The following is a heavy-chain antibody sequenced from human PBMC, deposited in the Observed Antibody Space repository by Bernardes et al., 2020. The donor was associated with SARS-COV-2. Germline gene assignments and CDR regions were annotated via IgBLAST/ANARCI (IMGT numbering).Heavy chain of an antibody. D-gene: IGHD7-27*01. CDR3: ARTGGSYFDY. V-gene: IGHV4-38-2*02. J-gene: IGHJ4*01. CDR1: GYSIRDGHF. CDR2: IYHDGDR. Sequence: SETLSLTCTVSGYSIRDGHFWAWIRQPPGMGLEWHGYIYHDGDRYSNPSLNSRVTTSVDTSKNQFSLELTSVTAADTAVYYCARTGGSYFDYWGLGTLVTVSS.